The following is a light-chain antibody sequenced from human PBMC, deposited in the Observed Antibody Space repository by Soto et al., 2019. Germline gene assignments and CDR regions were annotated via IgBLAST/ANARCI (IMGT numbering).Light chain of an antibody. V-gene: IGKV3-11*01. J-gene: IGKJ4*01. CDR2: DAT. CDR3: QPRSNWLT. CDR1: ESVSTL. Sequence: EIVLTQSPETLSLSTGERATLSCRASESVSTLLAWYQHKPGQAPRLLISDATNRASGIPARFSGSGSGTDFTLTISSLEPEDLAFYYCQPRSNWLTFGGVTKVEI.